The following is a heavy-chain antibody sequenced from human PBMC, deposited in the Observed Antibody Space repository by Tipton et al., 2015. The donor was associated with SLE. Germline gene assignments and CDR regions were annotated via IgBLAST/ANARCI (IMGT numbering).Heavy chain of an antibody. CDR2: VYRDGRT. CDR1: NFDVSASYY. V-gene: IGHV4-38-2*01. Sequence: TLSLTCSVSNFDVSASYYWGWVRQTPAHGLAWLGSVYRDGRTFYNPSLNSRLTISIDTSKNQFSLRLESSTAADTAVYFCARQSFGGSWEFDYWGQGALVTVSS. J-gene: IGHJ4*02. D-gene: IGHD2-15*01. CDR3: ARQSFGGSWEFDY.